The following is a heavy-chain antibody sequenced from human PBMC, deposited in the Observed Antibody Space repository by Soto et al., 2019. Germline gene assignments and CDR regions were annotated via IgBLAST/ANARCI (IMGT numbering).Heavy chain of an antibody. J-gene: IGHJ4*02. Sequence: QVQLVQSGAEVKKPGASVKVSCKASGYTFTSYYMHWVRQAPGQGLEWMGIINPSGGSTSYAQKFPGRLTMTRDTSTSTVSMELSSLRSEDTAVYYCARDTWGLGINYWGQGTLVTVSS. CDR1: GYTFTSYY. CDR3: ARDTWGLGINY. V-gene: IGHV1-46*01. CDR2: INPSGGST. D-gene: IGHD7-27*01.